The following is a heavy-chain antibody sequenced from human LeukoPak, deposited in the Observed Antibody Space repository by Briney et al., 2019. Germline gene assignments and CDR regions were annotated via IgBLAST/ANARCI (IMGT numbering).Heavy chain of an antibody. CDR1: GFTFSSYE. V-gene: IGHV3-48*03. J-gene: IGHJ3*02. CDR2: ISSSGSTI. Sequence: GGSLRPSCAASGFTFSSYEMNWVRQAPGKGLEWVSYISSSGSTIYYADPVKGRFTISRDNAKNSLYLQMNSLRAEDTAVYYCARGRRAYYDYVWGTPPGDAFDIWGQGTMVTVSS. D-gene: IGHD3-16*01. CDR3: ARGRRAYYDYVWGTPPGDAFDI.